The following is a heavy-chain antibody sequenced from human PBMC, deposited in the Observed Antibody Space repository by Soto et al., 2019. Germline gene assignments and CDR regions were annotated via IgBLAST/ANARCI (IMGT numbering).Heavy chain of an antibody. D-gene: IGHD6-19*01. CDR1: GASITTYY. CDR2: VYHTGST. CDR3: ARRLFGSGWTLDS. Sequence: SETLSLTCDVSGASITTYYWTWIRQAPGKGLEWIGNVYHTGSTDYNSSLKSRVTISVDTSKNQFSLNMNSVTAADTAVYYCARRLFGSGWTLDSCGQGALDT. J-gene: IGHJ4*02. V-gene: IGHV4-59*01.